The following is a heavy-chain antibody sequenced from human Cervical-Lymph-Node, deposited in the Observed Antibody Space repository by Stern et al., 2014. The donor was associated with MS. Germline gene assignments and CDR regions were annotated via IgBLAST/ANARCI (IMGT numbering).Heavy chain of an antibody. V-gene: IGHV4-31*03. D-gene: IGHD3-3*01. CDR1: GGSVSSGSRY. CDR2: ISYSGNT. CDR3: ARVTEFLRFFYPDY. J-gene: IGHJ4*02. Sequence: VQLEESGPGLVKPSQTLSLTCTVSGGSVSSGSRYWSWIRQHPGKGLEWIGFISYSGNTYYSPSLQSRLTISMDTSRNQFSLKLRSVTAADTAIYYCARVTEFLRFFYPDYWGQGTLLTVSS.